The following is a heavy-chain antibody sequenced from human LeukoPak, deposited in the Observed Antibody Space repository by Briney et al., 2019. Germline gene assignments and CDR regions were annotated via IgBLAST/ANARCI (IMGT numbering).Heavy chain of an antibody. CDR2: ISAYKGDT. Sequence: GASVKVSCKASGYTFTSYGISRVRQAPGQGLEWMGWISAYKGDTNYAQKLQGRVTMTTDTSTSRAYMELRSLRSDDTAVYYCARDCGGDCYSDYWGQGTLVTVSS. D-gene: IGHD2-21*02. J-gene: IGHJ4*02. CDR1: GYTFTSYG. V-gene: IGHV1-18*01. CDR3: ARDCGGDCYSDY.